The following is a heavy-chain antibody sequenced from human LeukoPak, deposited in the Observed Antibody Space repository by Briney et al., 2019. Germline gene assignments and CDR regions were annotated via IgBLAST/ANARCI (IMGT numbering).Heavy chain of an antibody. CDR3: AELGITMIGGV. D-gene: IGHD3-10*02. J-gene: IGHJ6*04. Sequence: GGSLRLSCAASGFTFDDYGMSWVRQAPGKGLEWVSGINWNGGSTGYADSVKGRFTISRDNAKNSLYLQMNSLRAEDTAVYYCAELGITMIGGVWGKGTTVAISS. CDR2: INWNGGST. V-gene: IGHV3-20*04. CDR1: GFTFDDYG.